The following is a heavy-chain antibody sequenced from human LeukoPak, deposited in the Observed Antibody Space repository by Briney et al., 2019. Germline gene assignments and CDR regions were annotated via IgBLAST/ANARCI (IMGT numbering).Heavy chain of an antibody. CDR1: GFTFSNYA. CDR3: AKGYYDSSGSMDY. V-gene: IGHV3-23*01. D-gene: IGHD3-22*01. Sequence: PGGSLRLSCAAAGFTFSNYAMTWVRQAPGRGLEWVSSISGSGGSTYYADSVKGQFTISRDNAKNSLYLQMNSLRAEDTALYYCAKGYYDSSGSMDYWGQGTLVTVSS. J-gene: IGHJ4*02. CDR2: ISGSGGST.